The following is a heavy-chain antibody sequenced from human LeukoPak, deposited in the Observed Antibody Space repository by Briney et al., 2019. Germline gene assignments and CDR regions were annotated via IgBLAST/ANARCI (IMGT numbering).Heavy chain of an antibody. CDR1: GFTFSSYS. CDR3: ASKVAGTSYYFDY. D-gene: IGHD6-19*01. CDR2: ISSSSSTI. V-gene: IGHV3-48*01. J-gene: IGHJ4*02. Sequence: GGSLRLSCAASGFTFSSYSMNWVRQAPGKGLEWGSYISSSSSTIYYADSVKGRFTISRDNAKNSLYLQMNSLRAEDTAVYYCASKVAGTSYYFDYWGQGTLVTVSS.